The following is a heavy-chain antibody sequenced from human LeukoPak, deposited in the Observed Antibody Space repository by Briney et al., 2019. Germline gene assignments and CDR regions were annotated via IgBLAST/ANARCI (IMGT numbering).Heavy chain of an antibody. CDR1: GFTFGDPV. D-gene: IGHD3-10*01. CDR3: AKGQRSGTYYNAFDY. V-gene: IGHV3-43*02. J-gene: IGHJ4*02. CDR2: INGDGTGA. Sequence: PGGSLRLFCAASGFTFGDPVMYWIRQPPGGGLEWVSLINGDGTGAKYADSVRGRVTISRDNSKNSLYLEMNSLRTEDTALYYCAKGQRSGTYYNAFDYVGQGTLVTVSS.